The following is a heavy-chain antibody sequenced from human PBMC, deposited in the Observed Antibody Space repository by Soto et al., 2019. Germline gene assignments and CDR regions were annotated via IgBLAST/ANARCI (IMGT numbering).Heavy chain of an antibody. V-gene: IGHV3-30*04. Sequence: QVHLVESGGGVVQPGRSLRLSCAVSGFTFTSYAMRWVRQAPGKGLEWVAVISYDGKSKYYADSVRGRFTVSRDTSTNTLYLQMDSLRAEDTAVYFCARDLRRVRVERFWSGYSDLWGQGTLVTVSS. J-gene: IGHJ4*02. CDR3: ARDLRRVRVERFWSGYSDL. D-gene: IGHD3-3*01. CDR1: GFTFTSYA. CDR2: ISYDGKSK.